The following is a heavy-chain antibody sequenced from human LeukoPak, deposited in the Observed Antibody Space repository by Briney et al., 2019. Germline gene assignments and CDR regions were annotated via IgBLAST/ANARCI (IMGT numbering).Heavy chain of an antibody. CDR3: ARENGFGEFDSYYYMDV. J-gene: IGHJ6*03. CDR2: IIPIFGTA. V-gene: IGHV1-69*06. D-gene: IGHD3-10*01. Sequence: ASVKVSCKASGGTFSSYAISWVRQAPGQGLEWMGGIIPIFGTANYAQKFQGRVTITADKSTSTAYMELSSLRSEDTAVYYCARENGFGEFDSYYYMDVWGKGTTVTISS. CDR1: GGTFSSYA.